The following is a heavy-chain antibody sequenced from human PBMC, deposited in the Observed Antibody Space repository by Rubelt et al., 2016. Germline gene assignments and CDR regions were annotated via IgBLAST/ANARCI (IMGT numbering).Heavy chain of an antibody. J-gene: IGHJ4*02. Sequence: ESGPGLVKPSETLSLTCTVSGGSISSYYWSWIRQPAGTGLEWIGRIYTSGSTNYTPSLKSRVTISVDTSKNQFSLKLSSVTAADTAVYYCARDHSSGWYLEGFLDYWGQGTLVTVSS. CDR3: ARDHSSGWYLEGFLDY. CDR1: GGSISSYY. CDR2: IYTSGST. D-gene: IGHD6-19*01. V-gene: IGHV4-4*07.